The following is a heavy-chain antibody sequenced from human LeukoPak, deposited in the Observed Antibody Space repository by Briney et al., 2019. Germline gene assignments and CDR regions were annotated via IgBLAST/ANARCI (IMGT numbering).Heavy chain of an antibody. Sequence: ASVKVSCKGSGYTFTKYAISWVRQAPGQGLEWMGIINPSGGSTSYAQKFQGRVTMTRDTSTSTVYMELSSLRSEDTAVYYCARVLSGDYSPDYWGQGTLVTVSS. CDR2: INPSGGST. CDR3: ARVLSGDYSPDY. D-gene: IGHD4-17*01. J-gene: IGHJ4*02. V-gene: IGHV1-46*01. CDR1: GYTFTKYA.